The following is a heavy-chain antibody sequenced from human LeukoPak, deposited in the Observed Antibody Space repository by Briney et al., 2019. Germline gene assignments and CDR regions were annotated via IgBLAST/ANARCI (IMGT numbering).Heavy chain of an antibody. CDR3: ARDPRFYCSGGSCYSGYFDY. D-gene: IGHD2-15*01. CDR1: GFTFSSYE. J-gene: IGHJ4*02. Sequence: PGGSLRLSCAASGFTFSSYEMNWVRQAPGKGLEWVSYISSSGSTIYYADSVKGRFTISRDNAKNSLYLQMNSLRAEDTAVYHCARDPRFYCSGGSCYSGYFDYWGQGTLVTVSS. CDR2: ISSSGSTI. V-gene: IGHV3-48*03.